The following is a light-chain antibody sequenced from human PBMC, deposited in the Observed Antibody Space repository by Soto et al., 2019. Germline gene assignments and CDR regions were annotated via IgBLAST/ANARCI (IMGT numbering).Light chain of an antibody. CDR2: GVS. J-gene: IGKJ5*01. Sequence: EIVMSQSPATPSVSPGERATLSCRASQSVSSNLAWYQQKPGQAPRLLIYGVSTRATGIPARFSGSGSGTEFTLTISSLQSEDFAVYYCQQYNNWPAITFGQGTRLEIK. V-gene: IGKV3-15*01. CDR3: QQYNNWPAIT. CDR1: QSVSSN.